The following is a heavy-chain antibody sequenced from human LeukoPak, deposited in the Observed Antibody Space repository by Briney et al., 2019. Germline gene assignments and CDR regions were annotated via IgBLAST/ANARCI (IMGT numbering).Heavy chain of an antibody. Sequence: PGGSLRLSCSASGFSFSSYVMHWVRQAPGKGLEHVSAISSNGGSTYYADSVKGRVTISRDNSKDTVYLQMSSLRTEDTAVYYCVKAHSSSWYYFEYWGQGTLVTVSS. J-gene: IGHJ4*02. CDR2: ISSNGGST. CDR1: GFSFSSYV. CDR3: VKAHSSSWYYFEY. D-gene: IGHD6-13*01. V-gene: IGHV3-64D*06.